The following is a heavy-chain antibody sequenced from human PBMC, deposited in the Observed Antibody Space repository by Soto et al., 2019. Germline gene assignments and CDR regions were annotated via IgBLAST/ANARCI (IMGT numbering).Heavy chain of an antibody. V-gene: IGHV3-15*01. D-gene: IGHD3-3*01. CDR2: IKSKAYGGTT. J-gene: IGHJ6*02. CDR1: GFTFSNAW. CDR3: SRAFGRYYYYGMDV. Sequence: GGSLRLSCAASGFTFSNAWTSWVRQAPGKGLEWVGRIKSKAYGGTTEYAASVKGRFTISRDDSKSIAYLQMNSLKTEDTAVYYCSRAFGRYYYYGMDVWGQGTTVTVSS.